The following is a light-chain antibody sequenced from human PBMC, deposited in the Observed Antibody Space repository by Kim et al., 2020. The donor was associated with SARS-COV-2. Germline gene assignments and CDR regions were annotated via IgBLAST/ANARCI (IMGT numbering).Light chain of an antibody. Sequence: ELTQPPSASATPGQRVTISCSGSSSNIGSNSVHWYQQVPGTAPKLLLYNNNARPSEVPDRFSGSKSGSSASLAISGLQSEDETDYYCAAWDDSLNTVVFGGGTQLTVL. CDR1: SSNIGSNS. CDR2: NNN. V-gene: IGLV1-44*01. CDR3: AAWDDSLNTVV. J-gene: IGLJ2*01.